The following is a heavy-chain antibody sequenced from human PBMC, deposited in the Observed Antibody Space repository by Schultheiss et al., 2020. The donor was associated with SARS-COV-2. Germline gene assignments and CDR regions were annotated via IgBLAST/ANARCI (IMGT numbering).Heavy chain of an antibody. CDR1: GFTFSSYE. Sequence: GGSLRLSCAASGFTFSSYEMNWVRQAPGKGLEWVSYISSSGSTIYYADSVKGRFTISRDNSKNTLYLQMNSLRAEDTAVYYCARETVVTPDFDYWGQGTLVTVSS. CDR2: ISSSGSTI. J-gene: IGHJ4*02. V-gene: IGHV3-48*03. D-gene: IGHD4-23*01. CDR3: ARETVVTPDFDY.